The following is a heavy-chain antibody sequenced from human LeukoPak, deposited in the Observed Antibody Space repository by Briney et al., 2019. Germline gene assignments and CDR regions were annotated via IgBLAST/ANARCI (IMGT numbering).Heavy chain of an antibody. V-gene: IGHV3-21*01. Sequence: GGSLRLSCAASGFTVSSNYMSWVRQAPGKGLEWVSFISSSGSYIYYADSVKGRFTISRDNAKNSLYLQMNSLRAEDTAVYYCARDRDWSVLYDASDIWGQGTMVTVSS. J-gene: IGHJ3*02. CDR1: GFTVSSNY. CDR3: ARDRDWSVLYDASDI. CDR2: ISSSGSYI. D-gene: IGHD3/OR15-3a*01.